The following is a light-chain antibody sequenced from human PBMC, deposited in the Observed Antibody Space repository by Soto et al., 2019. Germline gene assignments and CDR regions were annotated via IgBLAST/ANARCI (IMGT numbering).Light chain of an antibody. Sequence: QSALTQPASVSGSPGQSITISCTGTRSDVGGYNYVSWYQQHPGKAPKLMIYEVSNRPSGVSNRFSGSKSGNTASLTISGLQADDEADYYCSSYTSSNAHVFGGGTKLTVL. CDR1: RSDVGGYNY. V-gene: IGLV2-14*01. J-gene: IGLJ3*02. CDR3: SSYTSSNAHV. CDR2: EVS.